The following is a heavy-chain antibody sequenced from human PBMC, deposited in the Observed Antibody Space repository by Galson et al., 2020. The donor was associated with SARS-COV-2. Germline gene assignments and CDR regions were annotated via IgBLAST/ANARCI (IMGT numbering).Heavy chain of an antibody. V-gene: IGHV3-48*01. CDR1: ETTLSSYS. D-gene: IGHD1-26*01. J-gene: IGHJ4*02. Sequence: TGGSLRFSCAALETTLSSYSMNWVRKAPGKGLEWVSYISSSSRTIYYADSLKGRSTISRDNAKNSLYLQVSSLRAEDTAVYYCARIYSGSSFDYWCQGTLVTVSS. CDR2: ISSSSRTI. CDR3: ARIYSGSSFDY.